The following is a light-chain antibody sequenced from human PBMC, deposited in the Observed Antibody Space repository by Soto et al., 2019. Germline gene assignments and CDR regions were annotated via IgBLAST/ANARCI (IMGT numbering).Light chain of an antibody. Sequence: QSALTQPASVSGSPGQSITISCTGTSSDVGTYNYVSWYQQHAGKVPKLMIYDVSNRPSGVSDRFSGSKSGNTASLTISGLKAEDEADYYCTSYTSSSTLVFGGGTKVTVL. J-gene: IGLJ2*01. CDR3: TSYTSSSTLV. CDR2: DVS. V-gene: IGLV2-14*01. CDR1: SSDVGTYNY.